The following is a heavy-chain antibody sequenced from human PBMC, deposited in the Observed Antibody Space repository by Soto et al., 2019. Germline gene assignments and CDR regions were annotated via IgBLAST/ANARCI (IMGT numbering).Heavy chain of an antibody. V-gene: IGHV1-69*04. J-gene: IGHJ4*02. CDR1: GGTFSNDI. D-gene: IGHD5-12*01. CDR2: IIPLLDIA. CDR3: VRDSFFGSTYSRYDRIDY. Sequence: SVKVSCKASGGTFSNDIITWVRQAPGQGLEWMGRIIPLLDIANYAQKFQGRVTITADKSTSTAYMELNSLRSEDTAVYYCVRDSFFGSTYSRYDRIDYPSQGTLVTVSS.